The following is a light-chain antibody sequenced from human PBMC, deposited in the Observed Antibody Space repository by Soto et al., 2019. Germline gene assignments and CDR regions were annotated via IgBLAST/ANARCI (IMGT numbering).Light chain of an antibody. Sequence: ALTHPSSVSGSPGQSITISCTGTSSDVGIYNYVSWYQQHPGKAPKLMIYQVTNRPSGVSNRFSGSKSGNTASLTISGLQAEDEADYYFSSYNGSTNYVFGTGTQVTVL. J-gene: IGLJ1*01. CDR1: SSDVGIYNY. V-gene: IGLV2-14*01. CDR3: SSYNGSTNYV. CDR2: QVT.